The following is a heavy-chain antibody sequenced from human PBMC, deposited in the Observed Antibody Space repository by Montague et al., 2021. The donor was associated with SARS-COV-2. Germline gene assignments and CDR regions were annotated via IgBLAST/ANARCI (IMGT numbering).Heavy chain of an antibody. J-gene: IGHJ4*02. CDR3: VCVGTAVVTFDY. CDR1: GGSVRSSNFY. D-gene: IGHD5-18*01. Sequence: SETLSLTCTVSGGSVRSSNFYWGWIRQPPGKGLEWIGSIYYSGITYDSLSLKSRVTTSVDTSKNQFSLRLSSVTAADTALYYCVCVGTAVVTFDYWGQGTLVTVSS. CDR2: IYYSGIT. V-gene: IGHV4-39*01.